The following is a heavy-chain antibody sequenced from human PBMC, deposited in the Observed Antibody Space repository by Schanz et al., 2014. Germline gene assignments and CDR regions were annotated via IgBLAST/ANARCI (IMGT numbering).Heavy chain of an antibody. CDR3: AKELNRRGGQTNFYYYYGMDV. V-gene: IGHV3-30*18. CDR2: IYYNGTNK. Sequence: QVQLVESGGGVVQPGRSLRLSCAASGFNFSNYDIHWVRQAPGKGLEWVALIYYNGTNKYYADSVKGRFTISRDNSQNTLYLQMNTLRTEDTAVYYGAKELNRRGGQTNFYYYYGMDVWGQGTTXTVSS. CDR1: GFNFSNYD. J-gene: IGHJ6*02. D-gene: IGHD5-12*01.